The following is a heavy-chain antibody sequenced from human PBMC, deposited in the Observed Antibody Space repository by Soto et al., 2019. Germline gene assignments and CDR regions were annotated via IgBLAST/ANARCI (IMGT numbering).Heavy chain of an antibody. Sequence: GGSLRLSCAASGFTFSSYSMNWVRQAPGKGLEWVSSISSSSSYIYYADSVKGRFTISRDNAKNSLYLQMNSLRAEDTAVYYCARDRIDEIVVVVAATNGFDPWGQGTLVTVSS. D-gene: IGHD2-15*01. CDR1: GFTFSSYS. CDR3: ARDRIDEIVVVVAATNGFDP. J-gene: IGHJ5*02. V-gene: IGHV3-21*01. CDR2: ISSSSSYI.